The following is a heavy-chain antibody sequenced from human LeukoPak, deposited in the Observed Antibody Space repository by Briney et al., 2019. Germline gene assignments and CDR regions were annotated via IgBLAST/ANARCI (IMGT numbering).Heavy chain of an antibody. CDR2: IRSKGYGGTA. D-gene: IGHD3-9*01. CDR1: GFTFCDYS. CDR3: TREIRYFDWFQADY. V-gene: IGHV3-49*03. J-gene: IGHJ4*02. Sequence: GGSLRLSCTTSGFTFCDYSMSWFRQAPGKGLEWVGFIRSKGYGGTAEYAASVKGRFTISRDDSNSIAYLQMDSLKTEDTAVYYCTREIRYFDWFQADYWGQGTLVTVSS.